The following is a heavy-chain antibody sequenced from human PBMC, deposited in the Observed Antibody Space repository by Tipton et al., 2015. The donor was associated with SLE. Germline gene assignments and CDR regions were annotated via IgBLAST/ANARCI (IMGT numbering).Heavy chain of an antibody. D-gene: IGHD3-9*01. Sequence: PGLVKPSETLSLTCTVSGGSVSSNPHYWSWIRQPPGKGLEWIGDIHYTVSTNYNPSLNSRVTISVDTSKNQFSLKLSSVTAADTAVYYCARTYYDILTGYPQDAFDIWGQGTMVTVSS. CDR3: ARTYYDILTGYPQDAFDI. V-gene: IGHV4-61*01. CDR2: IHYTVST. CDR1: GGSVSSNPHY. J-gene: IGHJ3*02.